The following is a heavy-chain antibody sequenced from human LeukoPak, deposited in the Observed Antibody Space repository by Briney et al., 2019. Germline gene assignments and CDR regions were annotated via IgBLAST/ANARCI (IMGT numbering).Heavy chain of an antibody. V-gene: IGHV4-59*01. Sequence: SETLSLTCTVSGGSISSYYWSWIRQPPGKGLEWIGYIYYSGSTNCNPSLKSRVTISVDTSKNQFSLKLSSVTAADTAVYYCAVAGLSGIDYWGQGTLVTVSS. CDR2: IYYSGST. CDR1: GGSISSYY. D-gene: IGHD6-19*01. CDR3: AVAGLSGIDY. J-gene: IGHJ4*02.